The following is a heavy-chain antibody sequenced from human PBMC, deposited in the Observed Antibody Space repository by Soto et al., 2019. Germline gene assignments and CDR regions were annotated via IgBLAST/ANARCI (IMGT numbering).Heavy chain of an antibody. CDR2: IWYDGSNK. D-gene: IGHD3-22*01. CDR3: ARDGSSGQYYFDY. J-gene: IGHJ4*02. V-gene: IGHV3-33*01. CDR1: GFTFSSYG. Sequence: GGSLRLSCAASGFTFSSYGMHWVRQAPGKGLEWVAVIWYDGSNKYYADSVKGRFTISRDNSKNTLYLQMNSLRAEDTAVYYCARDGSSGQYYFDYWGQGTLVTGSS.